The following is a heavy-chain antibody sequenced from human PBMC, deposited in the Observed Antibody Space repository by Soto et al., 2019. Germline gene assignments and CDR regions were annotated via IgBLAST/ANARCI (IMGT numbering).Heavy chain of an antibody. J-gene: IGHJ5*02. V-gene: IGHV3-23*01. CDR1: GFTFSNNA. Sequence: GGSLRLSCAASGFTFSNNAMSWVRQAPGKGLEWVSGISGSGGRTYYADSVKGRFTISRDTSKNTLYLQMGSLRAEDTAVYHCVKEEIYYDSSGKRRNWFDPWGPGTLVTVSS. CDR2: ISGSGGRT. CDR3: VKEEIYYDSSGKRRNWFDP. D-gene: IGHD3-22*01.